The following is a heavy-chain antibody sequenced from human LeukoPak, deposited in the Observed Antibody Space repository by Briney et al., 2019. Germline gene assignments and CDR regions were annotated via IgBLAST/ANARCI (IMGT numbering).Heavy chain of an antibody. CDR3: AKIPDVSDY. J-gene: IGHJ4*02. Sequence: GGSLRLSGAVSGFTFSSYAMIWVGQAPGRGLVWGSSIGASGESIYYTDSVKGRFTISRDNSKNPLYLQMSSLRVEDTAVYYCAKIPDVSDYWGQGTLVTVSS. CDR1: GFTFSSYA. V-gene: IGHV3-23*01. CDR2: IGASGESI.